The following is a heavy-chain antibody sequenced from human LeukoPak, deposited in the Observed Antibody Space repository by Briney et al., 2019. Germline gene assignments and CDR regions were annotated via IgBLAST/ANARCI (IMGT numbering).Heavy chain of an antibody. J-gene: IGHJ6*02. CDR3: ARGGCLDV. D-gene: IGHD3-16*01. CDR2: INHNGNVN. Sequence: LAGGSLRLSCAASGFTFSSYWMNWARQAPGKGLEWVASINHNGNVNYYVDSVKGRFTISRDNAKNSLYLQMSNLRAEDTAVYFCARGGCLDVWGQGATATVYS. CDR1: GFTFSSYW. V-gene: IGHV3-7*03.